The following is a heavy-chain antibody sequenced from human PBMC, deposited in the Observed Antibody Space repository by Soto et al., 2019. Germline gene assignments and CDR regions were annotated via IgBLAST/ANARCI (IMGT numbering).Heavy chain of an antibody. D-gene: IGHD3-10*01. Sequence: QVPLVQSEAEVKKPGSSVTVSCKASGGTFSSYAIHWVRQAPGQGLEWMGGIIPMYGPAKYASRFQGRVTITADESTNYVYMELTSLTSQDTAVYSCERVSSMVRGVIDNWFDTWGHGTMVTVSS. CDR2: IIPMYGPA. CDR3: ERVSSMVRGVIDNWFDT. CDR1: GGTFSSYA. J-gene: IGHJ5*01. V-gene: IGHV1-69*01.